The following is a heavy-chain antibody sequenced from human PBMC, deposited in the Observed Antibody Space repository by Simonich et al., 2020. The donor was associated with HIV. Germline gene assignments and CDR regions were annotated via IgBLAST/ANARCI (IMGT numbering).Heavy chain of an antibody. D-gene: IGHD6-13*01. Sequence: QVQLLQSGAEVKKPGSSVKVSCKACGGTFSSYGISWGRQAPGQGLEWMGGMLPLLGKAYYPKKLPGRVTITADKSTSTAYRELSSLRSEDTAVYYCAREGFSSSWDGGPPDYWGQGTLVIVSS. CDR2: MLPLLGKA. J-gene: IGHJ4*02. CDR1: GGTFSSYG. V-gene: IGHV1-69*06. CDR3: AREGFSSSWDGGPPDY.